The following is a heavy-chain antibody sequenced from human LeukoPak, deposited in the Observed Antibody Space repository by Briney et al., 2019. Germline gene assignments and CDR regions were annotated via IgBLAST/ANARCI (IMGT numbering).Heavy chain of an antibody. D-gene: IGHD4-11*01. Sequence: GASVKVSCKASGYSLSSNGISWARQAPGQGFEWMGWISDYSGKTKYAQNFQGRVTMTTDTSTNTAYMELRSLRSDDTAVYYCAREGATDYYFDYWGQGTLVTVSS. CDR3: AREGATDYYFDY. V-gene: IGHV1-18*01. CDR1: GYSLSSNG. CDR2: ISDYSGKT. J-gene: IGHJ4*02.